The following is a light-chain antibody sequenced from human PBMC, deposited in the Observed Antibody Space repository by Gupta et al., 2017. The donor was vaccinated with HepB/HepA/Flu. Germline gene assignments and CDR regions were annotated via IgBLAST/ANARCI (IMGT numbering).Light chain of an antibody. CDR3: QQSDSTPIP. CDR1: QSISSY. Sequence: DIQMTQSPSSLSASVGDRVTITCRASQSISSYLNWYQQKPGKAPKLLIYAASSLQSGVPSRFSGSGSGTDFTLTISSLQPEDFATYYCQQSDSTPIPFGQGTQVEIK. J-gene: IGKJ5*01. V-gene: IGKV1-39*01. CDR2: AAS.